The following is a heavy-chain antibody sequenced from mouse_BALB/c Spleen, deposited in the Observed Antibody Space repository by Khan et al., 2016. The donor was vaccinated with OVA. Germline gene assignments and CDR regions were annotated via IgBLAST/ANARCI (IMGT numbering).Heavy chain of an antibody. J-gene: IGHJ3*01. CDR1: GFIFGDYY. V-gene: IGHV5-4*02. CDR2: IRDTVTYF. CDR3: VRGYYGDPFAY. D-gene: IGHD2-13*01. Sequence: EVELVESGGGLVKPGGSLKLSCAASGFIFGDYYRYWVRRTPEGRLEGVATIRDTVTYFYYPDNVRGRFTISRDNAKNNPYLQMSSLKDEDSAIYYCVRGYYGDPFAYWGQGTLVTVSA.